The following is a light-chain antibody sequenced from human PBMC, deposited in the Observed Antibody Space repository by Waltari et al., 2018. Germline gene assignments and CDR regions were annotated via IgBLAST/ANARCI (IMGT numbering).Light chain of an antibody. J-gene: IGKJ1*01. CDR2: GAS. CDR3: QHYVRLPAT. CDR1: QSVGRS. V-gene: IGKV3-20*01. Sequence: SCRAIQSVGRSLAWYQQKPGQAPRLLIYGASNRAAGIPDRFSGSGSGTDFSLTISRLEPEDFVVYYCQHYVRLPATFGQGTKVEIK.